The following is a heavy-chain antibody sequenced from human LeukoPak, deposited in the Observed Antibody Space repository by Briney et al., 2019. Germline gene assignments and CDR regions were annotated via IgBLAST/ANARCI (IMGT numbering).Heavy chain of an antibody. Sequence: GGSLRLSCAASGFTFSSYSMNWVRQSPVKGLEWISYIGSGSGAIFHAPSVRGRFTVSRDNDKNLLFLQMHSLRVEDTAVYYCARDPRYFDYWGHGTLVTVSS. CDR3: ARDPRYFDY. CDR2: IGSGSGAI. J-gene: IGHJ4*01. CDR1: GFTFSSYS. V-gene: IGHV3-48*01.